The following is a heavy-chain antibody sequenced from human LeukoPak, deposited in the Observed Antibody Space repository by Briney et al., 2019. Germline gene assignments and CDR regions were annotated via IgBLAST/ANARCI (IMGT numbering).Heavy chain of an antibody. D-gene: IGHD6-13*01. J-gene: IGHJ5*02. V-gene: IGHV4-34*01. CDR3: ARYSSSWYKYGRFDP. CDR2: INHSGST. Sequence: SETLSLTCAVYGGSFSGYHWSWIRQPPGKGLEWIGEINHSGSTNYNPSLKSRVTISVDTSKNQFSLKLSSVTAADTAVYYCARYSSSWYKYGRFDPWGQGTLVTVSS. CDR1: GGSFSGYH.